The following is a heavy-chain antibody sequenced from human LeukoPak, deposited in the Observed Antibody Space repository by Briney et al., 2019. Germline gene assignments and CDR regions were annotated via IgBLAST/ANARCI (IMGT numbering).Heavy chain of an antibody. J-gene: IGHJ4*02. V-gene: IGHV4-34*01. Sequence: SETLSLTCAVYGGSFSGYYWSWIRQPPGKGLEWIGEINHSGSTNYNPSLKSRVTISVDTSKNQFSLQLSSVTAADTAVYYCARAVKAVYGSGSYSDVYYFAYWGQGTLVAVSS. CDR2: INHSGST. CDR3: ARAVKAVYGSGSYSDVYYFAY. CDR1: GGSFSGYY. D-gene: IGHD3-10*01.